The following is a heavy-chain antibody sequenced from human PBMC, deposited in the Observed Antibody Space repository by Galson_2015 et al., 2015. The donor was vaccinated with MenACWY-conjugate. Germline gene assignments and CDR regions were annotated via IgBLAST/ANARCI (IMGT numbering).Heavy chain of an antibody. D-gene: IGHD6-19*01. CDR1: GDSVSSNSAA. CDR3: ARDKGYLSGWSSNALNWFDS. J-gene: IGHJ5*01. V-gene: IGHV6-1*01. Sequence: CAISGDSVSSNSAAWSWIRQSPSRGLEWLGRTYYRSRWFNDYAESVRSRITINPDTSKNQFSLQLSSVTPEDTAVYYCARDKGYLSGWSSNALNWFDSWGQGTPVTVSS. CDR2: TYYRSRWFN.